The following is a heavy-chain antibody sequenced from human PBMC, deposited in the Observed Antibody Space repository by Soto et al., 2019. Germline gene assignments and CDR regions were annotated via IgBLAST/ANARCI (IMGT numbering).Heavy chain of an antibody. CDR3: TTDARLGYCSSTSCSYFDY. CDR1: GFTFSNAW. Sequence: GGSLRLSCASSGFTFSNAWMNWVRQAPGKGLEWVGRIKSKTDGGTTDYAAPVKGRFTISRDDSKNTLYLQMNSLKTEDTAVYYCTTDARLGYCSSTSCSYFDYWGQGTLVTVSS. V-gene: IGHV3-15*07. D-gene: IGHD2-2*03. J-gene: IGHJ4*02. CDR2: IKSKTDGGTT.